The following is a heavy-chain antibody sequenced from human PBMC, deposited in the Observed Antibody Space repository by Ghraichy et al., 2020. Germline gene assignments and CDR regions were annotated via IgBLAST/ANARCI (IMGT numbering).Heavy chain of an antibody. CDR1: GDSVSSNSAP. D-gene: IGHD2-15*01. CDR2: TYYRSKWYN. CDR3: ARVLCSGGSCYHYFDS. J-gene: IGHJ4*02. V-gene: IGHV6-1*01. Sequence: SQTLSLTCAISGDSVSSNSAPWHWIRQSPSRGLEWLGRTYYRSKWYNDYVVSVKSRIIINPDTSKNQFSLQLNSVTPEDTAVYYCARVLCSGGSCYHYFDSWGQGTLVTVSS.